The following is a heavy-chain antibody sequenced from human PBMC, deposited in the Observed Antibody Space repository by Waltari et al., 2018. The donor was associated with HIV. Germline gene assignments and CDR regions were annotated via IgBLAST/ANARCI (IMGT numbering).Heavy chain of an antibody. Sequence: EVQLVESGGGLIQPGGSLRLSCAASGFTVSSNYMSWVRQAPGKGLEWVSVIYSGGSTHYTDSLKGRFTISRDNAKNTLYLQMNSLRAEDTAVYYCARAGGVDYYYGMDVWGQGTTVTVSS. V-gene: IGHV3-53*01. D-gene: IGHD3-16*01. CDR1: GFTVSSNY. CDR2: IYSGGST. CDR3: ARAGGVDYYYGMDV. J-gene: IGHJ6*02.